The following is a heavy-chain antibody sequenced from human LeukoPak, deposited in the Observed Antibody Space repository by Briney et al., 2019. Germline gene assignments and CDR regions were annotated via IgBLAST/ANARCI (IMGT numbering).Heavy chain of an antibody. D-gene: IGHD5-18*01. CDR3: ARVRGYSYYGGYYYYMDV. J-gene: IGHJ6*03. Sequence: GGSLRLSCAASGFTFSSYWMHWVRQAPGKGLVWVSRINSDGSSTSYADSVKGRFTISRDNAKNTLYLQMNSLRAEDTAVYYCARVRGYSYYGGYYYYMDVWGKGTTVAVSS. CDR2: INSDGSST. CDR1: GFTFSSYW. V-gene: IGHV3-74*01.